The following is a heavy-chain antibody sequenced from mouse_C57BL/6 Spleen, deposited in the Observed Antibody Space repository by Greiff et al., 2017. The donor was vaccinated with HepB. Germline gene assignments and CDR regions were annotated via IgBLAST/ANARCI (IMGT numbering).Heavy chain of an antibody. V-gene: IGHV1-55*01. CDR3: ARSLYWYFDV. CDR1: GYTFTSYW. CDR2: IYPGSGST. Sequence: VQLQQPGAELVKPGASVKMSCKASGYTFTSYWITWVKQRLGQGLEWIGDIYPGSGSTNYNEKFKSKATLTVDTSSSTAYMQLSSLTSEDSAVYYCARSLYWYFDVWGTGTTVTVSS. J-gene: IGHJ1*03.